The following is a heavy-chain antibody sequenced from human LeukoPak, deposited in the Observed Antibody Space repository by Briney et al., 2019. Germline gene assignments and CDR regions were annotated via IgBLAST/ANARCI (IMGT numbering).Heavy chain of an antibody. CDR1: GFTFDDHG. CDR2: INWNGSST. Sequence: GGSLRLSCAGSGFTFDDHGMSRVRQAPGKGLEWVSGINWNGSSTGYADSVKGRFTISRDNAKNSLYLQMNSLRAEDTAVYYCARIVRYYDFWSGYYLPYDFDYWGQGTLVTVSS. J-gene: IGHJ4*02. V-gene: IGHV3-20*04. D-gene: IGHD3-3*01. CDR3: ARIVRYYDFWSGYYLPYDFDY.